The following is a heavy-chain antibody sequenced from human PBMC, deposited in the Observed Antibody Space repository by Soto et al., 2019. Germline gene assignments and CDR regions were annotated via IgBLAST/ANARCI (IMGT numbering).Heavy chain of an antibody. CDR3: ARDRYYDSSGYYSWFDP. V-gene: IGHV1-69*13. D-gene: IGHD3-22*01. Sequence: SVKVSCKASGGTFSSYAISWVRQAPGQGLEWMGGIIPIFGTANYAQKFQGRVTITADESTSTAYMELSSLKSEDTAVYYCARDRYYDSSGYYSWFDPWGQGTLVTAPQ. CDR2: IIPIFGTA. J-gene: IGHJ5*02. CDR1: GGTFSSYA.